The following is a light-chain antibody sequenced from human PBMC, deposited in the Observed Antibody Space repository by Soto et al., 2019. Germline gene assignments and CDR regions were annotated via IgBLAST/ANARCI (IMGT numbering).Light chain of an antibody. V-gene: IGKV3-15*01. J-gene: IGKJ3*01. CDR2: AAS. CDR1: QTVSTN. Sequence: EIVMTQSPATLSVSPGERATLSCRASQTVSTNLAWYQQKPGQAPRLLIYAASTRAPGIPARFSGSGSGTEFTLTISSLHSENFAVYYCQQYNDWPPFTIGPGTRVDIK. CDR3: QQYNDWPPFT.